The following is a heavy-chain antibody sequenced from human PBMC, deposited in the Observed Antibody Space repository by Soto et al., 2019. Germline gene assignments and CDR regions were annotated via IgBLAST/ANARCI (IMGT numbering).Heavy chain of an antibody. CDR2: IFYTGST. D-gene: IGHD3-10*01. Sequence: SETLSLTCTVSGGSIDSNRYYWAWIRQPPGKGLEWIGKIFYTGSTYYNPSLKGRVTISVDQSKNQFSLKLTSVTAADTAVYYCARVVTMVRGATYYYYGMDVWGQGTTVTVSS. V-gene: IGHV4-39*07. CDR1: GGSIDSNRYY. J-gene: IGHJ6*02. CDR3: ARVVTMVRGATYYYYGMDV.